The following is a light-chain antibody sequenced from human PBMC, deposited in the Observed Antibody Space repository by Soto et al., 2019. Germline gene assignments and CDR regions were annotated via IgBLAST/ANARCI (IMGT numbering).Light chain of an antibody. CDR3: SSFAANDNVL. J-gene: IGLJ2*01. CDR1: SSDIGAYTS. V-gene: IGLV2-8*01. CDR2: EVT. Sequence: QSALTQPPSASGSPGQSVTISCTGTSSDIGAYTSVSWYQQHPGKAPKLMIYEVTKRPSGVPDRFSGSKSGNTASLTVSGLQTEDEADYYCSSFAANDNVLFGGGTKLTVL.